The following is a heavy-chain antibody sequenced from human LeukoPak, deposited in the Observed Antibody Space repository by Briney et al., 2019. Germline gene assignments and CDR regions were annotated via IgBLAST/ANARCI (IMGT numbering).Heavy chain of an antibody. CDR1: GFTFSSYT. J-gene: IGHJ4*02. CDR2: ISYDGSNK. Sequence: GGSLRLSCAASGFTFSSYTMHWVRQAPGKGLEWVAVISYDGSNKYYADSVKGRFTISRDNSKNTLYLQMNSLRAEDTAVYYCASRRYCSGGSCQYYFDYWGQGTLVTVSS. D-gene: IGHD2-15*01. CDR3: ASRRYCSGGSCQYYFDY. V-gene: IGHV3-30-3*01.